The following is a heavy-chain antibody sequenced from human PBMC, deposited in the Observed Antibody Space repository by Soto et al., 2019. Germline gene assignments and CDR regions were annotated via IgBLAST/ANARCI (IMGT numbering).Heavy chain of an antibody. D-gene: IGHD5-12*01. V-gene: IGHV1-69*01. CDR3: AREGYSGYDWAFDY. Sequence: QVQLVQSGAEVKKPGSSVKVSCKASGGTFSSYAISWGRQAPGQGLEWMGGIIPILCTANYAQKFQGRVTITADESTSTAYMELSSLRSEDTAVYYCAREGYSGYDWAFDYWGQGTLVTVSS. J-gene: IGHJ4*02. CDR1: GGTFSSYA. CDR2: IIPILCTA.